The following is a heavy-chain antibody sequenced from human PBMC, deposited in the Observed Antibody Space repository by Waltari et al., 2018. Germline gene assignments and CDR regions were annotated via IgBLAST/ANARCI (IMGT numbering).Heavy chain of an antibody. V-gene: IGHV1-3*01. CDR3: AREHSMILSSIYFDY. J-gene: IGHJ4*02. Sequence: QVQLVQSGAEVKKPGASVKVSCKASGYTFTSYAMHWVRQAPGQRLEWMGWINAGNGNTKYSQKFQGRVTITRDTSASTAYMELSSLRSEDTAVYYCAREHSMILSSIYFDYWGQGTLVTVSS. CDR1: GYTFTSYA. CDR2: INAGNGNT. D-gene: IGHD3-22*01.